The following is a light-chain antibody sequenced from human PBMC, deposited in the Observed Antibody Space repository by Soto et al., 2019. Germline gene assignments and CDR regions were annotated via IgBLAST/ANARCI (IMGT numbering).Light chain of an antibody. Sequence: QSVLTQPPSVSGAPGQRLTLSCTGGSSNIGAGYDVHWYQQLPGAAPKVVIYGNTNRPSGVPDRFSGSKSGPSASLVITGLQAEDEADYYCLSYDKSLSGYVFGAGTKVTV. CDR2: GNT. CDR3: LSYDKSLSGYV. J-gene: IGLJ1*01. V-gene: IGLV1-40*01. CDR1: SSNIGAGYD.